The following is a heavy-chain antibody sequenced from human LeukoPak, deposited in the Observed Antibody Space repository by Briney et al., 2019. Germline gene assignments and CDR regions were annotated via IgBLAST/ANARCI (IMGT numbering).Heavy chain of an antibody. CDR1: GFSFSSYS. CDR3: AKDRGSRVRYFDWSTKRYGMDV. J-gene: IGHJ6*02. V-gene: IGHV3-48*01. D-gene: IGHD3-9*01. Sequence: PGGSLRLSCAASGFSFSSYSMNWVRQAPGKGLEWVSYISSSSSIIYYADSVKGRFTISRDNAKNSLYLQMNSLRAEDTAVYYCAKDRGSRVRYFDWSTKRYGMDVWGQGTTVTVSS. CDR2: ISSSSSII.